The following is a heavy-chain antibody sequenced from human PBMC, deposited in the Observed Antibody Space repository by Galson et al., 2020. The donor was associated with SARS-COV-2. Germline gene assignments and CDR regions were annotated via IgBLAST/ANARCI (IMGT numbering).Heavy chain of an antibody. CDR1: GGSFSGDF. V-gene: IGHV4-34*01. Sequence: SETLSLTCAVSGGSFSGDFWTWIRQPPGKGLEWIGQINHSRYTNFNPSLKSRVTISVDTSMNQFSLKLISVTAADTAVYYCARVRVDTGIPREFDIWGQGTMVTVSS. CDR3: ARVRVDTGIPREFDI. CDR2: INHSRYT. J-gene: IGHJ3*02. D-gene: IGHD5-18*01.